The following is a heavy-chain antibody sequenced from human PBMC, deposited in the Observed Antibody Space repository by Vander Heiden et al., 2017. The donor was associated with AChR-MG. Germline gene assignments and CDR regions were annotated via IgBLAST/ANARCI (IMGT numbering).Heavy chain of an antibody. V-gene: IGHV1-69*01. CDR2: IIPIFGTA. J-gene: IGHJ4*02. Sequence: QVQLMQSGAEVKKPGSSVKVSCKASGGTFSSYASSWVRQAPGQGLEWRGGIIPIFGTANYEQKVQGRVTITADESTSTAYMELSRLRSEDTAVYYCAIVYRRGYRYGSLGYWGQGTLVTVSS. CDR3: AIVYRRGYRYGSLGY. D-gene: IGHD5-18*01. CDR1: GGTFSSYA.